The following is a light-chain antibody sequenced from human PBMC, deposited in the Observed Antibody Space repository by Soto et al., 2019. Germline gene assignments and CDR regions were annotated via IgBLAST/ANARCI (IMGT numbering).Light chain of an antibody. CDR2: GAS. V-gene: IGKV3-15*01. J-gene: IGKJ4*01. CDR3: QQYSDWPLT. CDR1: QGVSSF. Sequence: EIVMTQSPATLSVSPGKRATLSCWASQGVSSFLAWYQQRPGQAPRLLIYGASTRATGIPARFSGSGSGTEFILTISSLQSEDFAVYYCQQYSDWPLTFGGGTKVEIK.